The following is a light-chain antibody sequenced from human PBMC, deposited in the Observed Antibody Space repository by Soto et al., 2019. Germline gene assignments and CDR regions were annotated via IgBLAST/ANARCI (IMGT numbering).Light chain of an antibody. J-gene: IGKJ1*01. CDR3: QQYNDWPPLT. Sequence: ETVMTQSPATLSVSPGDRATLSCRASQSVSSNLAWYQHKPGQAPRLLIYGASTRATGIPARFSGSGSGTEVTLTISSLQSEDFAVYYCQQYNDWPPLTFGQGTKVQIK. CDR2: GAS. V-gene: IGKV3-15*01. CDR1: QSVSSN.